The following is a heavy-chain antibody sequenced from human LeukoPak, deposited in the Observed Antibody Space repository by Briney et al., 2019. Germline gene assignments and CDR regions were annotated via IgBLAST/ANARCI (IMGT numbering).Heavy chain of an antibody. CDR3: ARDAVATIRYFGY. CDR1: GGSISSSSYY. Sequence: PSETLSLTCTVSGGSISSSSYYWGWIRQPPGKGLEWIGSIYYSGSTYYNPSLKSRVTISVDTSKNQFSLKLSSVTAADTAVYYCARDAVATIRYFGYWGQGTLVTVSS. D-gene: IGHD5-12*01. V-gene: IGHV4-39*07. J-gene: IGHJ4*02. CDR2: IYYSGST.